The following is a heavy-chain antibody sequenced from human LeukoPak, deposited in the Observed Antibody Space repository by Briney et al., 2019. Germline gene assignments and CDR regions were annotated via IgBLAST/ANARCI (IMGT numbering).Heavy chain of an antibody. CDR1: GFTFSSYG. D-gene: IGHD3-22*01. Sequence: GGSLRLSCAASGFTFSSYGMSWVRQAPGKGLEWVSAISGSGGSTYYADSVKGRFTISRDNSKNTLYLQMNSLRAEDTAVYYCTRRYNYDSSGYYYVRDAFDIWGQGTMVTVSS. CDR2: ISGSGGST. CDR3: TRRYNYDSSGYYYVRDAFDI. V-gene: IGHV3-23*01. J-gene: IGHJ3*02.